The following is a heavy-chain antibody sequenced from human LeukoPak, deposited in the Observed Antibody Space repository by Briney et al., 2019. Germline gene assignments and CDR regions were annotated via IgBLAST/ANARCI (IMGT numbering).Heavy chain of an antibody. Sequence: PSQTLSLTCTVSGGSISSGSYYWSWIRQPAGKGLEWIGRIYTSGSTDYNPSLKSRVTISGDTSKNQFSLKLSSVTAADTAVYYCARGFRGPNFDYWGQGTLVTVSS. V-gene: IGHV4-61*02. J-gene: IGHJ4*02. CDR1: GGSISSGSYY. CDR3: ARGFRGPNFDY. D-gene: IGHD3-10*01. CDR2: IYTSGST.